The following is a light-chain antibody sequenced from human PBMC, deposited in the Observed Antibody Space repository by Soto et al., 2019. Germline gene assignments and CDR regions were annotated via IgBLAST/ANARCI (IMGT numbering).Light chain of an antibody. Sequence: EIVLTQSPGTLSLSPGERTTLSCRPSQSVSSYLAWYQQKPGQAPRLLIYDTSSRATGIPDRFSGSGSGTDFTLTISRLEPEDFAVYYCQQYANSPLTFGGGTKVEI. CDR2: DTS. CDR3: QQYANSPLT. CDR1: QSVSSY. J-gene: IGKJ4*01. V-gene: IGKV3-20*01.